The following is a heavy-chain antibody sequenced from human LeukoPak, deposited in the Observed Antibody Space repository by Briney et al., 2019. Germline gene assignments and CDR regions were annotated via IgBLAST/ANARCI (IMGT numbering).Heavy chain of an antibody. CDR3: ARSQGAY. CDR1: GGSISSISYY. D-gene: IGHD1-26*01. V-gene: IGHV4-39*07. Sequence: SETLSLTSTVSGGSISSISYYWGWIRQPPGKGLEWIGSIYYSGSTYYNPSLKSRVTISADRSKNQFSLKLSSVTAADTAVYYCARSQGAYWGQGTLVTVSS. CDR2: IYYSGST. J-gene: IGHJ4*02.